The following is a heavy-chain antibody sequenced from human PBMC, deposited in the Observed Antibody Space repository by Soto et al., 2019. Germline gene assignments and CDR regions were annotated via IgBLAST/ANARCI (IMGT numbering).Heavy chain of an antibody. V-gene: IGHV3-74*01. CDR1: GFTFSSYW. CDR2: INYDGSGK. D-gene: IGHD2-15*01. Sequence: PGGSLRLSCAASGFTFSSYWMHWVRQAPGKGLVWVSRINYDGSGKSYAETEKGRFTISRDNAKNTLYLQMNSLRAEDTAVYYCARVECSGGSCYSIDHWGQGT. CDR3: ARVECSGGSCYSIDH. J-gene: IGHJ4*02.